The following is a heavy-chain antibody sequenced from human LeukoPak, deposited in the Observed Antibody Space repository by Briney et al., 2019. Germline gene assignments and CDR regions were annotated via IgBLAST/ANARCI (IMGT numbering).Heavy chain of an antibody. Sequence: PGGSLRLSCAASGFTFSSYSMNWVRQAPGKGLEWVSSISSSSSYIYYADSVKGRFTISRDNAKNSLYLQMNSLRAEDTAVYYCAREWFGEFPYYGMDVWGQGTTVTVSS. D-gene: IGHD3-10*01. J-gene: IGHJ6*02. V-gene: IGHV3-21*01. CDR2: ISSSSSYI. CDR1: GFTFSSYS. CDR3: AREWFGEFPYYGMDV.